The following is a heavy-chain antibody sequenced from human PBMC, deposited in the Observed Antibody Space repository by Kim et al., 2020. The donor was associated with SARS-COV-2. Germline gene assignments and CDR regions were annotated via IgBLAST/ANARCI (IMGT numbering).Heavy chain of an antibody. V-gene: IGHV4-59*01. Sequence: SETLSLTCTVSGGSISSYYWSWIRQPPGKGLEWIGYIYYSGSTNYNPSLKSRVTISVDTSKNQFSLKLSSVTAADTAVYYCARQIIAAAGTGFDPWGQGTLVTVSS. D-gene: IGHD6-13*01. CDR1: GGSISSYY. CDR3: ARQIIAAAGTGFDP. J-gene: IGHJ5*02. CDR2: IYYSGST.